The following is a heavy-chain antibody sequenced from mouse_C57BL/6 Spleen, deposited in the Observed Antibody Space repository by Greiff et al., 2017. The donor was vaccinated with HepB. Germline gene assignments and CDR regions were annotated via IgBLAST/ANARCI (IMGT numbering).Heavy chain of an antibody. D-gene: IGHD2-4*01. J-gene: IGHJ2*01. CDR3: AREGDYDSYYFDY. CDR2: ISSGSSTI. V-gene: IGHV5-17*01. Sequence: EVQLVESGGGLVKPGGSLKLSCAASGFTFSDYGMHWVRQAPEKGLEWVAYISSGSSTIYYADTVKGRFTISRDNAKNTLFLQMTSLRSEDTAMYYCAREGDYDSYYFDYWGQGTTLTVSS. CDR1: GFTFSDYG.